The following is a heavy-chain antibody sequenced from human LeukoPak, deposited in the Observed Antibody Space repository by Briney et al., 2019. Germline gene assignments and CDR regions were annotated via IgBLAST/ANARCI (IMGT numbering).Heavy chain of an antibody. J-gene: IGHJ6*03. CDR1: GGTFSSYA. D-gene: IGHD3-10*01. V-gene: IGHV1-69*06. CDR3: ARAVNGLTMVRGVRDYYYYMDV. Sequence: GASVKVSCKASGGTFSSYAISWVRQAPGQGLEWLGGIIPIFGTANYAQKFQGSFTITADKSTSTAYLELSSLRSEDTAVYFCARAVNGLTMVRGVRDYYYYMDVWGQRDHGHRLL. CDR2: IIPIFGTA.